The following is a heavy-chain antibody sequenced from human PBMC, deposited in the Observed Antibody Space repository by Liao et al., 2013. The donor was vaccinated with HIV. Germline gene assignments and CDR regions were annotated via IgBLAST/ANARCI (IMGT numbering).Heavy chain of an antibody. CDR1: GGSISSSSYY. CDR2: VSHSGTT. Sequence: QLQLQESGPGLVKPSETLSLMCSVSGGSISSSSYYWGWIRQPPGKGLEWIGSVSHSGTTYYNPSLKSRLTISVDTSKSQSSLRLTSVTAADTAVYYCVWDSAAWFRFDYWGQGTLVTVPS. D-gene: IGHD3-10*01. V-gene: IGHV4-39*07. CDR3: VWDSAAWFRFDY. J-gene: IGHJ4*02.